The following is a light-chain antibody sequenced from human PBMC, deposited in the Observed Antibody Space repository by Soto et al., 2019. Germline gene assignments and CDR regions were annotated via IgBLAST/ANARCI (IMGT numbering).Light chain of an antibody. J-gene: IGKJ1*01. CDR3: QHDGRSSWT. V-gene: IGKV3-15*01. CDR1: QSVSSN. CDR2: GAS. Sequence: EIVMTQSPATLSVSPGERATLSCRASQSVSSNLAWYQQKPGQAPRLLIYGASTRATGIPARFSGSGSGTDFTLNNTRLEPEDFAVYYCQHDGRSSWTCGQGTKVDIK.